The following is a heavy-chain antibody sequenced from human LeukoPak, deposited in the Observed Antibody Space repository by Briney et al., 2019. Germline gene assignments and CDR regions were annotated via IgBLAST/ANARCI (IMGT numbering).Heavy chain of an antibody. CDR2: IKEGGSEK. V-gene: IGHV3-7*01. Sequence: GSLRLSCAVSGFSFSSYWMSWVRQAPGKGLEWVGNIKEGGSEKYYVDSVKGRFTISRDNAKNSLFLQMNSLRVEDTAVYYCARDSFETDIDYWGQGTLVTVSS. D-gene: IGHD1-14*01. CDR1: GFSFSSYW. CDR3: ARDSFETDIDY. J-gene: IGHJ4*02.